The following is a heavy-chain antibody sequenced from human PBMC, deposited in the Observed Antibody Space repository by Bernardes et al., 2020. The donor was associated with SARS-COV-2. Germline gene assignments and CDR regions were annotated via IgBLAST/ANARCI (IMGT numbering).Heavy chain of an antibody. Sequence: GGSLSLSCPTSGFTVRSNYMSWVRQDPGQGLAWVSVIYSGGSTYYADSVKGRFTISRDNSKNTLYLQMNSLRAEDTAVYYCATGLESSSSRFDYWGQGTPVIYSS. CDR3: ATGLESSSSRFDY. D-gene: IGHD6-6*01. CDR2: IYSGGST. V-gene: IGHV3-53*01. J-gene: IGHJ4*02. CDR1: GFTVRSNY.